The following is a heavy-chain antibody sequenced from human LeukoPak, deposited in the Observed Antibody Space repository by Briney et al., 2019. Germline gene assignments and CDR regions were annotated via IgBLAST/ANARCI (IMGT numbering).Heavy chain of an antibody. CDR1: GFTFSNYG. J-gene: IGHJ3*02. CDR2: ISYDGSNK. Sequence: GGSLRLSCAASGFTFSNYGIHWVRQASGKGLEWVAVISYDGSNKYYADSVKGRFTISRDNSKNTLYLQMNSLRAEDTAVYYCAKGLRRDILPSDAFDIWGQGTMVTVSS. D-gene: IGHD3-9*01. V-gene: IGHV3-30*18. CDR3: AKGLRRDILPSDAFDI.